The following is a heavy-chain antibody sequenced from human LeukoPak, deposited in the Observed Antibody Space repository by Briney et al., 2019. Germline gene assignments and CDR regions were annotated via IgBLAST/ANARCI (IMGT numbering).Heavy chain of an antibody. Sequence: GGSLRLSCAASGFTFSIYGMHWVRQAPGKGLEWVAIIWYDGSNKYYADSVKGRFTISRDNSKNTLYLQMNSLRADDTAVYYCAKSLRGTGLDAFDIWGQGTMVTVSS. CDR2: IWYDGSNK. CDR1: GFTFSIYG. J-gene: IGHJ3*02. CDR3: AKSLRGTGLDAFDI. D-gene: IGHD2-8*02. V-gene: IGHV3-30*02.